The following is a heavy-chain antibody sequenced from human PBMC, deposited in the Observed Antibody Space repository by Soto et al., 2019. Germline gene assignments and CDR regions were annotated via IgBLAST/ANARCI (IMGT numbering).Heavy chain of an antibody. CDR3: ARHYYDSSGYYRDAFDI. D-gene: IGHD3-22*01. V-gene: IGHV3-33*01. CDR1: GFTFSSYG. J-gene: IGHJ3*02. CDR2: IWYDGSNK. Sequence: QVQLVESGGGVVQPGRSLRLSCAASGFTFSSYGMHWVRQAPGKGLEWVAVIWYDGSNKYYADSVKGRFTISRDNSKNTLYLQMNSLRAEDTAVYYCARHYYDSSGYYRDAFDIWAQGTMVTVSS.